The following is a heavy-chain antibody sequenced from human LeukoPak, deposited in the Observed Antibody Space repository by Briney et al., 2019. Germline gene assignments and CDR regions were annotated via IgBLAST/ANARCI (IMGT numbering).Heavy chain of an antibody. J-gene: IGHJ4*02. CDR2: IYYSGST. D-gene: IGHD3-10*01. CDR3: ARGLRFGGGPFYGY. CDR1: GGSISSSSYY. V-gene: IGHV4-39*01. Sequence: PSETLSLTCTVSGGSISSSSYYWGWIRQPPGKGLEWIGSIYYSGSTYYNPSLKSRVTISVDTSKNQFSLKLSSVTAADTAVYYCARGLRFGGGPFYGYWGQGTLVTVSS.